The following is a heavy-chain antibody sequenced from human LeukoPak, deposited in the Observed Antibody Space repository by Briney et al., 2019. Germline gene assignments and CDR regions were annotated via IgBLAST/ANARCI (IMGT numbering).Heavy chain of an antibody. CDR2: IYSGGST. CDR3: ASHMVRGSYYCYGMDV. V-gene: IGHV3-53*01. J-gene: IGHJ6*02. Sequence: GGSLRLSCAASGFTVSSNYMSWVRQAPGKGLEWVSVIYSGGSTYYADSVKGRFTISRDNSKNTLYLQMNSLRAEDTAVYYCASHMVRGSYYCYGMDVWGQGTTVTVSS. CDR1: GFTVSSNY. D-gene: IGHD3-10*01.